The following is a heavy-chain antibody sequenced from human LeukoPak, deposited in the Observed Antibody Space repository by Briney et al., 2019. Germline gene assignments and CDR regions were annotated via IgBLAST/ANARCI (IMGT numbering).Heavy chain of an antibody. V-gene: IGHV3-30-3*01. CDR3: ARDLWYGDSQGFDP. CDR1: GFTFSSYA. J-gene: IGHJ5*02. CDR2: ISYDGSNK. D-gene: IGHD4-17*01. Sequence: GGSLRLSCAASGFTFSSYAMHWVRQAPGKGLEWVAVISYDGSNKYYADSVKGRFTISRDNSKNTLYLQMNSLRAEDTAVYYCARDLWYGDSQGFDPWGQGTLVTVSS.